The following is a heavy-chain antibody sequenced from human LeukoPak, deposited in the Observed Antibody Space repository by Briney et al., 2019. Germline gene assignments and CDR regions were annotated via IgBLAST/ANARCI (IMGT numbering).Heavy chain of an antibody. Sequence: LRLSCVASGIPFSRNSMHWVRRAPGGGPEWVAFISESAKQKNYADSVQGRFTIPRDNSKNTLFLQMDSLRGDDTGIYYCARNPYGDYYFDYWGQGTLVTVSS. CDR1: GIPFSRNS. D-gene: IGHD4-17*01. J-gene: IGHJ4*02. V-gene: IGHV3-30*04. CDR3: ARNPYGDYYFDY. CDR2: ISESAKQK.